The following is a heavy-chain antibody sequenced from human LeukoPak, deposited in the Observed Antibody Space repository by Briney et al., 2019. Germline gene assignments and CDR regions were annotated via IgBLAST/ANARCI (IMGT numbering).Heavy chain of an antibody. Sequence: ASVKVSCKASGYTFTSYYMHWVRQAPGQGLEWMGIINPSGGSTSYAQKFQGRVTMTRDMSTSTVYMELSSLRSEDTAVYYCARDRSHQLLLYGTGYYYYYMDVWGKGTTVTVSS. CDR2: INPSGGST. D-gene: IGHD2-2*01. CDR1: GYTFTSYY. J-gene: IGHJ6*03. V-gene: IGHV1-46*01. CDR3: ARDRSHQLLLYGTGYYYYYMDV.